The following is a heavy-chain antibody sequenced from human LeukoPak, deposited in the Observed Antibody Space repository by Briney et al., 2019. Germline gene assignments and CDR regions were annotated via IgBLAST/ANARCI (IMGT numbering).Heavy chain of an antibody. V-gene: IGHV3-66*01. CDR1: GFTVSSNY. D-gene: IGHD3-16*01. CDR3: ARDKGELWSQY. J-gene: IGHJ4*02. Sequence: GGSLRLSCAASGFTVSSNYMSWVRQAPGKGLEWVSVIYSGGSTYYADSVKGRFTISRDNSKNTLYLQMNSLRAEDTAVYYCARDKGELWSQYWGQGTLVTVSS. CDR2: IYSGGST.